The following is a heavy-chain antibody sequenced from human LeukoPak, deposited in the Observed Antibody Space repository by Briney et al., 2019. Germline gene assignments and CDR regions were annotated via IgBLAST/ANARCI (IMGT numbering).Heavy chain of an antibody. CDR2: IHYSGNT. Sequence: SQTLSLTCAVSGGSSRSGDYFWSWIRQPPGKGLEWIGHIHYSGNTYYNPSLKSRVTISVHMSKNHFSLKLSSVTAADTAVYYCARHRRHYDILTGYYAGHFDIWGQGTMVTVSS. D-gene: IGHD3-9*01. V-gene: IGHV4-30-4*01. J-gene: IGHJ3*02. CDR3: ARHRRHYDILTGYYAGHFDI. CDR1: GGSSRSGDYF.